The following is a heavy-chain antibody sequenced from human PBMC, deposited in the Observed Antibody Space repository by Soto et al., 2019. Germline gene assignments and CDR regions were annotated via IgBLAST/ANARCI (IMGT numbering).Heavy chain of an antibody. CDR3: ARHQIMTTVKEGHWFDP. D-gene: IGHD4-17*01. CDR1: GGSISSGGYY. CDR2: IYYSGST. J-gene: IGHJ5*02. V-gene: IGHV4-31*03. Sequence: QVQLQESGPGLVKPSQTLSLTCTVSGGSISSGGYYWSWIRQHPGKGLEWIGYIYYSGSTYYNPSLKSRVTISVDTSKNQFSLKLSSVTAADTAVYYCARHQIMTTVKEGHWFDPWGQGTLVTVSS.